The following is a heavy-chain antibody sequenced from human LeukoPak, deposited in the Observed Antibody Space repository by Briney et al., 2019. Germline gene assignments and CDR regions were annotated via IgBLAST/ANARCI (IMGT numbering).Heavy chain of an antibody. CDR2: MNPNSGNP. Sequence: GASVKVSCRASGYTFTSYDINWVRQATGQGLEWMGWMNPNSGNPGYAQKFQGRVTITRNTSISTAYMELSSLRSEDTAVYYCARGHGYDFWSGHSKPNMDVWGKGTTVTVSS. V-gene: IGHV1-8*03. CDR3: ARGHGYDFWSGHSKPNMDV. D-gene: IGHD3-3*01. CDR1: GYTFTSYD. J-gene: IGHJ6*03.